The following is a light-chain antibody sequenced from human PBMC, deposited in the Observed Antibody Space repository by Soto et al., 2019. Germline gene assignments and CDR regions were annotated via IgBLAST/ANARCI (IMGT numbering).Light chain of an antibody. Sequence: DIELTQSPATLSLSPGERATLSCRASLSVSRFLAWYQQKPGQAPRLLIYDASKRATGIPARFSATGSASDFTLTINSLEPEDFAVYYCQHRSDWPTFGQGTRLEI. V-gene: IGKV3-11*01. CDR1: LSVSRF. CDR3: QHRSDWPT. J-gene: IGKJ5*01. CDR2: DAS.